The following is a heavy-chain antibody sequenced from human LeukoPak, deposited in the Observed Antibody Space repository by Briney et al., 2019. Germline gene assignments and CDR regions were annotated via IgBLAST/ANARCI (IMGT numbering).Heavy chain of an antibody. CDR3: ARAVFSSGYYLDY. D-gene: IGHD3-22*01. CDR2: INHSGST. Sequence: SETLSLTCAVYGGSFSGYYWSWIRQPPGKGLEWIGEINHSGSTNYNPSLKSRVTISVDTSKNQFSLKLSSVTAADTAVYYCARAVFSSGYYLDYWGQGTLVPVSS. J-gene: IGHJ4*02. V-gene: IGHV4-34*01. CDR1: GGSFSGYY.